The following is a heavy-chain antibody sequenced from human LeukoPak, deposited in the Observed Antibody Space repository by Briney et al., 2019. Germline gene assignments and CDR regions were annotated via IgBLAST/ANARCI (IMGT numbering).Heavy chain of an antibody. V-gene: IGHV4-38-2*01. CDR2: IYHTGSA. CDR3: ARYCTSTTCILRGFDY. J-gene: IGHJ4*02. D-gene: IGHD2-2*01. CDR1: GYSFTSGHY. Sequence: SETLSLTCSVSGYSFTSGHYWGWIRQPPGKGLEWIANIYHTGSAHYNPSPKSRVTISVDTSKNQFSLKLSSVTAADTAVYYCARYCTSTTCILRGFDYWGQGTLVTVSS.